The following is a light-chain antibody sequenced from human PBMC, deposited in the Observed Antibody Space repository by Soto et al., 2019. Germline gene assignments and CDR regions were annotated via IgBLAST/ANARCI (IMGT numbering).Light chain of an antibody. CDR1: HSVLYRSNNKNY. CDR3: QQYYSTPWT. CDR2: WAS. V-gene: IGKV4-1*01. Sequence: DIVXTQSPYXXXXSXFXXAXINFKXXHSVLYRSNNKNYLAWYQQKPGQPPKLLIYWASTRESGVPDRFSGSGSGTDFTLTISSLQAEDVAVYYCQQYYSTPWTFGQGTKVDIK. J-gene: IGKJ1*01.